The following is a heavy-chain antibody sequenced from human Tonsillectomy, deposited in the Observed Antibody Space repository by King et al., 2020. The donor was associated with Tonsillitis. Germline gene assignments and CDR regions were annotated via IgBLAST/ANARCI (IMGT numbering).Heavy chain of an antibody. CDR1: GFTFSSYA. V-gene: IGHV3-23*04. CDR2: ISGSGGST. Sequence: VQLVESGGGLVQPGGSLRLSCAASGFTFSSYAMSWVRQAPGKGLEWVSAISGSGGSTYYADSVKGRFTISRDNSKNTLYLQMNSLRAEDTAVYYCAKFITMVRGGIRGGMDVWGQGTTVPLSS. J-gene: IGHJ6*02. CDR3: AKFITMVRGGIRGGMDV. D-gene: IGHD3-10*01.